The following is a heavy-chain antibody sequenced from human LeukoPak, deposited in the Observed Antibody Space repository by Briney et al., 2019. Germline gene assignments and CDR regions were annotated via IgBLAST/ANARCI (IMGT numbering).Heavy chain of an antibody. CDR3: ARRWSGGYYRFDY. Sequence: GESLKISCKGSGYRFTNYWITWVRQMPGKGMEWMGIIYPGDSDTRYSPSFQGQVTISADTSISTAYLQWSSLTASDTATYYCARRWSGGYYRFDYWGQGTLVTVSS. CDR2: IYPGDSDT. D-gene: IGHD1-26*01. CDR1: GYRFTNYW. V-gene: IGHV5-51*01. J-gene: IGHJ4*02.